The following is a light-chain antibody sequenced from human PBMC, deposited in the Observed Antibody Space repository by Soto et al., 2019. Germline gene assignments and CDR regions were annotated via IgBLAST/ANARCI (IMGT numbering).Light chain of an antibody. CDR2: DAS. V-gene: IGKV1-5*01. CDR1: QSISTW. Sequence: DIQMTQSPSTLSAYVGDRVTITCRASQSISTWLAWYQQKPGKAPKLLIYDASSLESGVPSSFSGSGSGTEFTLTISSLQPEDFASYYCQQYNSYSTFGQGTKV. J-gene: IGKJ1*01. CDR3: QQYNSYST.